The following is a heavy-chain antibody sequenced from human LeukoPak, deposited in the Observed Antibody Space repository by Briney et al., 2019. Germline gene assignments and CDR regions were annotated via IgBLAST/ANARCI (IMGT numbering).Heavy chain of an antibody. CDR2: INPNSGGT. V-gene: IGHV1-2*02. J-gene: IGHJ4*02. Sequence: ASVKVSCKASGYTFTGYYMHWVRQAPGPGLGWMGWINPNSGGTNYAQKFQGRVTMTRDTSIRTAYMELSRLRSDDTAVYYCARIAEYYDSSGSLDYWGQGTLVTVSS. CDR3: ARIAEYYDSSGSLDY. D-gene: IGHD3-22*01. CDR1: GYTFTGYY.